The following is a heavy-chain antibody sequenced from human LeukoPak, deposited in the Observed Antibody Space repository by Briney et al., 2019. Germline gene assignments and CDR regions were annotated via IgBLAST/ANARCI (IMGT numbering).Heavy chain of an antibody. CDR1: GFTFDNYG. CDR3: ARIDTYYYDSSGYYSAFDI. V-gene: IGHV3-20*04. Sequence: PGGSLRLSCAASGFTFDNYGMSWVRQAPGKGLEWVSGITWNGGSTGYADSVKGRFTISRDNAKNSLYLQMNSLRAEDTALYYCARIDTYYYDSSGYYSAFDIWGQGTIVTVSS. J-gene: IGHJ3*02. D-gene: IGHD3-22*01. CDR2: ITWNGGST.